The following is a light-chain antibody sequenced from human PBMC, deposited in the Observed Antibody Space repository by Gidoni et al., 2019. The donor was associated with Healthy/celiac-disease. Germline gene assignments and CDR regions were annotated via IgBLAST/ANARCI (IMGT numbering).Light chain of an antibody. CDR2: AAS. V-gene: IGKV1-39*01. J-gene: IGKJ5*01. CDR1: QSISSY. CDR3: QQSYSTSIT. Sequence: DIQMTQSPSSLSASVGDRVTITCRASQSISSYLNWYQQKPGKAPKLLIDAASSLQSGVPSRFSGSGSGTDFTLTISSLQPEDFATYYCQQSYSTSITVGQGKRLEIK.